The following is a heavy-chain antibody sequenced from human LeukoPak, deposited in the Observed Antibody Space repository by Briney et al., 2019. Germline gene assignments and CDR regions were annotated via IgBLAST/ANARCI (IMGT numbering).Heavy chain of an antibody. V-gene: IGHV3-15*01. Sequence: TGGSLRLSCAASGFIFSNAWMTWVRQAPGKGLEWVGRIKSKIDGGTTDHAAPVKGRFTISRDDSKNTLYLQMNSLRAEDMAVYYCAREPSGWEAAGMYYFDYWGQGTLVTVSS. CDR3: AREPSGWEAAGMYYFDY. J-gene: IGHJ4*02. CDR1: GFIFSNAW. D-gene: IGHD6-19*01. CDR2: IKSKIDGGTT.